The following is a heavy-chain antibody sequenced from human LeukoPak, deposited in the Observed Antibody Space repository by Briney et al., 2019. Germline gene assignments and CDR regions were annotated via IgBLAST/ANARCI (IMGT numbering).Heavy chain of an antibody. Sequence: SETLSLTCTVSGAYINNYYWTWIRQPAAQGLEWIGRLHATESAIYNPSLKGRGTMSLDTSKAQLSLTLTSVTAADSAVYYCASLSSGAASDVWGQGTVVTVSS. CDR3: ASLSSGAASDV. V-gene: IGHV4-4*07. D-gene: IGHD3-22*01. CDR1: GAYINNYY. CDR2: LHATESA. J-gene: IGHJ3*01.